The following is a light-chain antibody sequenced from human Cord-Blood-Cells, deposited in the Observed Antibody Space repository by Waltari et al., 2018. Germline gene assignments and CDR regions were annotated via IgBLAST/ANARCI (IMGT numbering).Light chain of an antibody. Sequence: QSALTQPRSVSGSPGKSVTISCTGTSSDVGGYNYVSWYQQHPAKAPKLMIYDVSKRPSGVPDRFSGSKSGNTTSLTISGLQAEDEADYYCCSYAGSYTYVFGTGTKVTVL. CDR3: CSYAGSYTYV. CDR1: SSDVGGYNY. J-gene: IGLJ1*01. CDR2: DVS. V-gene: IGLV2-11*01.